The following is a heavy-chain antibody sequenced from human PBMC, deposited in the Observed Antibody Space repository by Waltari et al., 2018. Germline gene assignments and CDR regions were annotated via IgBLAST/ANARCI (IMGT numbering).Heavy chain of an antibody. D-gene: IGHD6-19*01. Sequence: EVRLVESGGGLVQPGGSLRLPCAASGIIFSRNWMSWVRRAPGKGVEWVANIKEDGSGKYYVASVKGRFTISRDNAKNSLYLQMSSLKAEDTAVYYCATLDFSGGDYFDYWGQGTLVTVSP. CDR2: IKEDGSGK. CDR1: GIIFSRNW. CDR3: ATLDFSGGDYFDY. V-gene: IGHV3-7*01. J-gene: IGHJ4*02.